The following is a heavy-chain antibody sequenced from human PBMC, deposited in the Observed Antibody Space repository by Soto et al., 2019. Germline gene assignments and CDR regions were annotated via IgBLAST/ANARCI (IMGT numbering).Heavy chain of an antibody. D-gene: IGHD3-16*01. CDR3: APERGGWLQSGRDYAGY. V-gene: IGHV1-69*02. Sequence: QVQLVQSGAEVKKPGSSVKVSCKASGGTFSSYTISWVRQAPGQGLEWMGRIIPILGIANYAQKFQGRVTITADKSTSTAYMELSSLRSEDTAVYYCAPERGGWLQSGRDYAGYWGQGTLVTVSS. CDR2: IIPILGIA. CDR1: GGTFSSYT. J-gene: IGHJ4*02.